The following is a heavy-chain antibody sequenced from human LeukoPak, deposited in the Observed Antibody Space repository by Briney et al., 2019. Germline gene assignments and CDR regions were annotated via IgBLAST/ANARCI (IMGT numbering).Heavy chain of an antibody. D-gene: IGHD6-13*01. Sequence: SETLSLTCTVSGGSVSSSSYYWGWIRQPPGKGLEWIGSIYYGGSTYYNPSLKSRVTISVDTSKNQFSLRLSSVTAADTAVYYCARGGRRKAKQQLVYFDYWGQGTLVTVSS. CDR3: ARGGRRKAKQQLVYFDY. J-gene: IGHJ4*02. CDR2: IYYGGST. V-gene: IGHV4-39*01. CDR1: GGSVSSSSYY.